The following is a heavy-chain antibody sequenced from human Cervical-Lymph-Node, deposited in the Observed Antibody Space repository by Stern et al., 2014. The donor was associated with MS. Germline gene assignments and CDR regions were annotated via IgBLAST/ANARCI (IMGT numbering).Heavy chain of an antibody. CDR1: GYTFTSYA. J-gene: IGHJ4*02. CDR3: ARRRNGTIFGVVTGFDY. D-gene: IGHD3-3*01. Sequence: QVQLVQSGAEVKKPGASVKVSCKASGYTFTSYAMHWVRQAPGQRLEWMGWINAGNGNTKYSQKFQGRVTITRDTSASTAYMELSSLRSEDTAVYYCARRRNGTIFGVVTGFDYWGQGTLVTVSS. V-gene: IGHV1-3*01. CDR2: INAGNGNT.